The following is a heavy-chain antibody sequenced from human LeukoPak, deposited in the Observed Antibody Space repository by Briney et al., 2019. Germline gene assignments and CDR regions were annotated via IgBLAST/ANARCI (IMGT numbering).Heavy chain of an antibody. Sequence: GGSLRLSCAASGFTFSSYGMHWVRQAPGKGLEWVAVISYDGSNKYYADSVKGRFTISRDNSKNTLYLQMNSLRAEDTAVYYCAKELGGYCSSTSCYYYYGMDVWGQGTTVTASS. CDR1: GFTFSSYG. CDR2: ISYDGSNK. D-gene: IGHD2-2*01. CDR3: AKELGGYCSSTSCYYYYGMDV. J-gene: IGHJ6*02. V-gene: IGHV3-30*18.